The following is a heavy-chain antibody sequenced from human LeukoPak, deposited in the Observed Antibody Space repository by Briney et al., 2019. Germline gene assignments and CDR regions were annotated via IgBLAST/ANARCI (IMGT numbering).Heavy chain of an antibody. V-gene: IGHV3-23*01. CDR2: ISGPGDNT. J-gene: IGHJ4*02. Sequence: GGSLRLSCAVSGFTFSDYWMTWVRQAPGKGLEWVSAISGPGDNTYYADSVKGRFTISRDNSKNTLYLQMNSLRAEDTAVYYCAKEPPRGYSYGYGVYYFDYWGQGTLVTVSS. D-gene: IGHD5-18*01. CDR3: AKEPPRGYSYGYGVYYFDY. CDR1: GFTFSDYW.